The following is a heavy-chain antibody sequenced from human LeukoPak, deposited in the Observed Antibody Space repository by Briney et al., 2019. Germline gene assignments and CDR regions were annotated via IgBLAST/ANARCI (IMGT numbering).Heavy chain of an antibody. CDR1: GFTFSTYD. V-gene: IGHV3-13*04. J-gene: IGHJ4*02. D-gene: IGHD1-26*01. CDR2: IGTAGDT. Sequence: GGSLRLSCAASGFTFSTYDMHWVRQATGKGLEWVSAIGTAGDTYYTGSVKGRFTISRENAKISLYLQVNNLRAEDTAVYYCARDSAGGLIWGQGTLVTVSS. CDR3: ARDSAGGLI.